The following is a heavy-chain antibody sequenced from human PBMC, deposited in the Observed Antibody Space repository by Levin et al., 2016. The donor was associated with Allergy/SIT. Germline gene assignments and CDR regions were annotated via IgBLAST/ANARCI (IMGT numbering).Heavy chain of an antibody. J-gene: IGHJ2*01. CDR1: GFTFSSYS. Sequence: GGSLRLSCAASGFTFSSYSMNWVRQAPGKGLEWVSSISSSSSYIYYADSVKGRFTISRDNSKNTLYLQMNSLRAEDTAVYYCANSLTDLNWYFDLWGRGTLVTVSS. D-gene: IGHD7-27*01. CDR2: ISSSSSYI. V-gene: IGHV3-21*04. CDR3: ANSLTDLNWYFDL.